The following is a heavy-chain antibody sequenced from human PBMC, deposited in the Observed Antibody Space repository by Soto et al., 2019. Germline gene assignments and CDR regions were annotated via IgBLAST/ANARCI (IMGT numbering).Heavy chain of an antibody. V-gene: IGHV1-69*12. Sequence: QVQLVQSGAEVKKPGSSVKVSCKAPGGTFSSYAISWVRHAPGRGLEWMRGIIPIFGTANYAQKFQGRVTITADESTSTAYMELSSLRSEDTAVYYCARVPMVRAAQDYYYYYDMDVWGQGTTVTVSS. J-gene: IGHJ6*02. CDR1: GGTFSSYA. CDR3: ARVPMVRAAQDYYYYYDMDV. CDR2: IIPIFGTA. D-gene: IGHD3-10*01.